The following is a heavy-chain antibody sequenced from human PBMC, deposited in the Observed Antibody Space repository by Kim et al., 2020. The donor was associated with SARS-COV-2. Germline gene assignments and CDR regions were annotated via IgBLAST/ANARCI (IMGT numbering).Heavy chain of an antibody. V-gene: IGHV1-2*02. CDR3: ARMGDEVLLWFGELLIDNWFDP. CDR2: INPNSGGT. J-gene: IGHJ5*02. CDR1: GYTFTGYY. Sequence: ASVKVSCKASGYTFTGYYMHWVRQAPGQGLEWMGWINPNSGGTNYAQKFQGRVTMTRDTSISTAYMELSRLRSDDTAVYYCARMGDEVLLWFGELLIDNWFDPWGQGTLVTVSS. D-gene: IGHD3-10*01.